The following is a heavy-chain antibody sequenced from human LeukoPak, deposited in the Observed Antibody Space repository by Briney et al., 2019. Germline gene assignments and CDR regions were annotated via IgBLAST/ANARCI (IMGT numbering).Heavy chain of an antibody. J-gene: IGHJ5*02. CDR2: IYYSGST. CDR1: GGSISSYY. D-gene: IGHD5-24*01. Sequence: SETLSLTCTVSGGSISSYYWSWIRQPPGKGLEWIGYIYYSGSTNYNPSLKSRVTISVDTSKNQFSLKLGSVTAADTAVYYCARVPRDGYNFRRGDWFDPWGQGTLVTVSS. V-gene: IGHV4-59*01. CDR3: ARVPRDGYNFRRGDWFDP.